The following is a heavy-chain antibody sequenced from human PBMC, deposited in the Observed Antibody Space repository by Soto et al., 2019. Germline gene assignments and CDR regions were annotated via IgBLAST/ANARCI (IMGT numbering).Heavy chain of an antibody. CDR2: ISYDGSNK. Sequence: GGSLRLSCAASGFTFSSYGMHWVRQAPGEGLEWVAVISYDGSNKYYADSVKGRFTISRDNSKNTLYLQMNSLRAEDTAVYYCAKLPELPGIVAAGVSDYYYYGMDVWGQGTTVPVSS. CDR3: AKLPELPGIVAAGVSDYYYYGMDV. D-gene: IGHD6-13*01. V-gene: IGHV3-30*18. CDR1: GFTFSSYG. J-gene: IGHJ6*02.